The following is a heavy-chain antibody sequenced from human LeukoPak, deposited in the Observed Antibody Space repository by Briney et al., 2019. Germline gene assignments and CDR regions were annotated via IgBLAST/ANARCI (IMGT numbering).Heavy chain of an antibody. Sequence: QPGGPLRLSCAASGFTFSSYWMHWVRQAPGKGLVWVSRINNDVSSTSYADSVKGRFTISRDNAKNTLYLQMNSLRAGDTAVYYCARDTGPPGTYNWFDPWGQGTLVTVSS. J-gene: IGHJ5*02. V-gene: IGHV3-74*01. CDR1: GFTFSSYW. D-gene: IGHD2-8*02. CDR3: ARDTGPPGTYNWFDP. CDR2: INNDVSST.